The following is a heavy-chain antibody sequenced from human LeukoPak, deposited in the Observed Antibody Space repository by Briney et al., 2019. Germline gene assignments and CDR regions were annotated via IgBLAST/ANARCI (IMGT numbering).Heavy chain of an antibody. CDR1: GGSISSYY. V-gene: IGHV4-59*08. CDR3: ARASYSYDINGWVPFDY. D-gene: IGHD3-22*01. CDR2: IYYSGST. J-gene: IGHJ4*02. Sequence: SETLSLTCTVSGGSISSYYWSWIRQPPGRGLEWIGYIYYSGSTNYNPSLKSRVTISGDTSKNQFSLRLSSVTAADTAVYYCARASYSYDINGWVPFDYWGQGTLVTVSS.